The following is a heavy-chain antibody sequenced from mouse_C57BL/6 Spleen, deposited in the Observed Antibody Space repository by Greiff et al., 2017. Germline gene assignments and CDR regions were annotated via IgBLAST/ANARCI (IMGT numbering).Heavy chain of an antibody. D-gene: IGHD1-1*01. CDR3: ARSDYYGSSFSAMDY. V-gene: IGHV1-64*01. Sequence: QVQLQQPGAELVKPGASVKLSCKASGYTFTSYWMHWVKQRPGQGLEWIGMIHPNSGSTNYNEKFKSKATLTVDKSSSTAYMQLSSLTSEDSAVYYCARSDYYGSSFSAMDYWGQGTSVTVSS. J-gene: IGHJ4*01. CDR2: IHPNSGST. CDR1: GYTFTSYW.